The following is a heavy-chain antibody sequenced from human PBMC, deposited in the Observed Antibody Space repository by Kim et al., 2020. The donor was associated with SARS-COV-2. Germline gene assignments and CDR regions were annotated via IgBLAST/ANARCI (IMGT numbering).Heavy chain of an antibody. D-gene: IGHD3-10*01. CDR2: VSDSGRDT. V-gene: IGHV3-23*01. CDR1: GFTFSSYA. CDR3: ATQYGSGSYYVADFDY. Sequence: GGSLRLSCAASGFTFSSYAMSWVRQAPGKGLEWVSAVSDSGRDTYYADFVKGRFTISRDNSEDTLYLQMNSLRAEDTAVYYCATQYGSGSYYVADFDYWGQGTLVTVSS. J-gene: IGHJ4*02.